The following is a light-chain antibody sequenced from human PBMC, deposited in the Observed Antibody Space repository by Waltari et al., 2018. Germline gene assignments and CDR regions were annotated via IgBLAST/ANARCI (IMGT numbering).Light chain of an antibody. V-gene: IGKV1-39*01. CDR3: QLSYSHTRT. Sequence: DLQMTQSPSSLSASVGDRVTIPCRASQSISSYLNWYQQKPGKAPKLLIYAASSLQSGVPSWFSGSGSGSDFTLSISSLQPEEFATYYCQLSYSHTRTFGQRTKVEIK. J-gene: IGKJ1*01. CDR2: AAS. CDR1: QSISSY.